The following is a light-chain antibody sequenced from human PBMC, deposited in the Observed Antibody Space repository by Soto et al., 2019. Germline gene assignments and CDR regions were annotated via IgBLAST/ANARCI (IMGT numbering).Light chain of an antibody. J-gene: IGKJ5*01. CDR1: QNVNNF. Sequence: EVVLTQSPATLSLSPGERATFSCRASQNVNNFLSWYQQKPGQAPRLLIYDASNRATGIPARFSGSGSGTGFALTVCPLASEEFAIYNGQQRSSWQVVGQGTRVEIK. CDR2: DAS. V-gene: IGKV3-11*01. CDR3: QQRSSWQV.